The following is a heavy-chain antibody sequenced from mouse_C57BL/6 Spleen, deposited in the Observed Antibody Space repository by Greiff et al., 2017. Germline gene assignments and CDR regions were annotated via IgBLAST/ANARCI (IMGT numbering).Heavy chain of an antibody. Sequence: QVHVKQPGTELVKPGASVKLSCKASGYTFTSYWMHWVKQRPGQGLEWIGNINPSNGGTNYNEKFKSKATLTVDKSSSTAYMQLSSLTSEDSAVYYCARSNLLLRYDVWGTGTTVTVSS. CDR3: ARSNLLLRYDV. CDR1: GYTFTSYW. D-gene: IGHD1-1*01. CDR2: INPSNGGT. V-gene: IGHV1-53*01. J-gene: IGHJ1*03.